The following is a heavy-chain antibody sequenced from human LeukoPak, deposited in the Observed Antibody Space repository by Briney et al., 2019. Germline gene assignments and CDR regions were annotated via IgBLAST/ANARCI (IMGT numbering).Heavy chain of an antibody. CDR1: GFTFSSYW. D-gene: IGHD3-9*01. J-gene: IGHJ6*03. CDR2: IESDGST. Sequence: GGSLRLSCAASGFTFSSYWMHWVRQTPGKGLMWVSRIESDGSTIYADSVKGRFTISRDNSKNTLYLQMDSLRAEDTAVYYCAKDPEKYDILTGYYYYYYMDVWGKGTTVTISS. CDR3: AKDPEKYDILTGYYYYYYMDV. V-gene: IGHV3-74*01.